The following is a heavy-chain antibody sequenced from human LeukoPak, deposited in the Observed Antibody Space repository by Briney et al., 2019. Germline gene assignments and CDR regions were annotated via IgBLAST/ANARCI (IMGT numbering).Heavy chain of an antibody. Sequence: GASVKASCKASGYTFTSYYMHWVRQAPGQGLEWMGIINPSGGSTSYAQKFQGRVTMTRDTSTSTVYMELSSLRSEDTAVYYCARDSFVWFGDREFWGQGTLVTVSS. V-gene: IGHV1-46*01. CDR1: GYTFTSYY. J-gene: IGHJ4*02. CDR3: ARDSFVWFGDREF. D-gene: IGHD3-10*01. CDR2: INPSGGST.